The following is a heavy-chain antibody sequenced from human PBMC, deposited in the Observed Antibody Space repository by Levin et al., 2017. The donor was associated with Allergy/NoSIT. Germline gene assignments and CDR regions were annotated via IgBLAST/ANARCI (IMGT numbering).Heavy chain of an antibody. Sequence: ETLSLTCAASGFTVSSNYMSWVRQAPGKGLEWVSVIYSGGSTYYADSVKGRFTISRDNSKNTLYLQMNSLRAEDTAVYYCARDWDSGYYFDYWGQGTLVTVSS. CDR3: ARDWDSGYYFDY. J-gene: IGHJ4*02. V-gene: IGHV3-66*01. CDR1: GFTVSSNY. D-gene: IGHD5-12*01. CDR2: IYSGGST.